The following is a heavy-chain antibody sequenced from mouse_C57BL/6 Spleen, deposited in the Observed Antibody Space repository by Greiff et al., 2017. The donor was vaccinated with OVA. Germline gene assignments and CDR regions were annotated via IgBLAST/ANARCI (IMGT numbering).Heavy chain of an antibody. CDR2: FHPSDSDT. D-gene: IGHD3-2*02. CDR1: GYTFTSYW. J-gene: IGHJ4*01. CDR3: AMISRYVGAIDY. V-gene: IGHV1-74*01. Sequence: VQLQQSGAELVKPGASVKVSCKASGYTFTSYWMHWVKQRPGQGLVWIGRFHPSDSDTNYTQKFKGKATLTVDKSSRTAYMQHSSLPSYDSAVYDYAMISRYVGAIDYWGQGTSGT.